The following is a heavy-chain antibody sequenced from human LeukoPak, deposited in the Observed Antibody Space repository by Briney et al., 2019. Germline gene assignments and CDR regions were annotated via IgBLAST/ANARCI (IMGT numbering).Heavy chain of an antibody. J-gene: IGHJ5*02. D-gene: IGHD5-12*01. CDR2: IYPGDSAT. V-gene: IGHV5-51*01. CDR3: AKHGSGYEPDH. CDR1: GYSFTTYW. Sequence: ESLKISCKVSGYSFTTYWIGWVRQMPGRGLEWMGIIYPGDSATRYSPSFQGQVTFSADKSINTAYLQWSSLKASDTAMYYCAKHGSGYEPDHWGQGTLSPSPQ.